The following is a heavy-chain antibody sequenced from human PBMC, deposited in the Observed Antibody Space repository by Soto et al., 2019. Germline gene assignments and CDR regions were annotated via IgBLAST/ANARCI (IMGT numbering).Heavy chain of an antibody. V-gene: IGHV1-58*01. CDR1: GFTFTNSA. CDR2: IVVGSGNT. J-gene: IGHJ4*02. D-gene: IGHD6-19*01. CDR3: AADRLAVAGTFY. Sequence: ASVKVSCKASGFTFTNSAVQWVRQARGQRLEWIGWIVVGSGNTNYAQKFQERVTITRDMSTSTAYMELSSLRSEDTAVYYCAADRLAVAGTFYWGQGTLVTVSS.